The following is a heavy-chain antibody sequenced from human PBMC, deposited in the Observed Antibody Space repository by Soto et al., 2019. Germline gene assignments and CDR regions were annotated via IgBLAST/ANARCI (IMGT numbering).Heavy chain of an antibody. D-gene: IGHD3-10*01. V-gene: IGHV4-34*01. Sequence: SETLSLTCAVYGGSFSGYYWSWIRQPPGKGLEWIGEINHSGSTNYNPSLKSRVTISVDTSKNQFSLKLSSVTAADTAVYYCARGGGVVPAATRRGSYYGSGSYYYYWGQGTLVTSP. CDR3: ARGGGVVPAATRRGSYYGSGSYYYY. CDR1: GGSFSGYY. J-gene: IGHJ4*02. CDR2: INHSGST.